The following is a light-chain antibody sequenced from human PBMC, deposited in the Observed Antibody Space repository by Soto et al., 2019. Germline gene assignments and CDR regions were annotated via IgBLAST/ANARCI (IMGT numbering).Light chain of an antibody. CDR3: QQRSNWPVT. CDR1: QSVSWY. CDR2: DAS. V-gene: IGKV3-11*01. Sequence: EIVLTQSPGTLSLSPGERATLSCRASQSVSWYLAWYQQKPGQAPRLLIYDASTRATGISARFSGSGSGTDFTLTISSLEPEDFAMYYCQQRSNWPVTFGQGTKVEVK. J-gene: IGKJ1*01.